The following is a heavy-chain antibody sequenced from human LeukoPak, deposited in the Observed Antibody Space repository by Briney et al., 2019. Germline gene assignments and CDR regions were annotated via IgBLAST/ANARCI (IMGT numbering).Heavy chain of an antibody. Sequence: GGSLRLSCAASGFTFDDYAMHWVRHAPGKGLEWVSGISWNSGSIGYADSVKGRFTISRDNAKNSLYLQMNSLRAEDTALYYCAKDGGLETAMVTYFDYWGQGTLVTVSS. CDR2: ISWNSGSI. CDR3: AKDGGLETAMVTYFDY. J-gene: IGHJ4*02. D-gene: IGHD5-18*01. CDR1: GFTFDDYA. V-gene: IGHV3-9*01.